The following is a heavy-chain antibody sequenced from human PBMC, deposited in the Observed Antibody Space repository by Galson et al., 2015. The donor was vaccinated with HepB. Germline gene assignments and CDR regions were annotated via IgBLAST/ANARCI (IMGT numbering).Heavy chain of an antibody. V-gene: IGHV1-18*01. CDR1: GYTFTSYG. Sequence: SVKVSCKASGYTFTSYGISWVRQAPGQGLEWMGWISAYNGNTNYAQKLQGRVTMTTDTSTSTAYMELRSLRAEDTAVYYCAKGRVVTAIPYYYYYGMDVWGQGTTVTVSS. CDR3: AKGRVVTAIPYYYYYGMDV. D-gene: IGHD2-21*02. J-gene: IGHJ6*02. CDR2: ISAYNGNT.